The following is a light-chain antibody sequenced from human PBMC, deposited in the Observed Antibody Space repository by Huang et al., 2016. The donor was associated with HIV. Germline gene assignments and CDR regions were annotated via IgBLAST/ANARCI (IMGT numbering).Light chain of an antibody. CDR3: QQYNTSPRT. Sequence: ENLMTQSPSTLSVSPGESATLSCRASQSGFKNLAWYQQKPGQAPKLLSYGSSTRAAGIPARFSGSVSGTDFTLTISSLQSEDFAVYYCQQYNTSPRTFGQGTKAEV. V-gene: IGKV3-15*01. CDR1: QSGFKN. J-gene: IGKJ1*01. CDR2: GSS.